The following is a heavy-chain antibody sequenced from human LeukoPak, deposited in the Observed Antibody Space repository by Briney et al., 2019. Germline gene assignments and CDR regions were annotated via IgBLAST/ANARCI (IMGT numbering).Heavy chain of an antibody. J-gene: IGHJ6*02. V-gene: IGHV1-69*13. CDR3: ARFNWDILHYYYGMDV. D-gene: IGHD2-15*01. CDR1: GGTFSSYA. Sequence: SVKVSCKASGGTFSSYAISWVRQAPGQGLEWMGGIIPIFGTANYAQKFQGRVTITADESTSTAYMELSSLRSEDTAVYYCARFNWDILHYYYGMDVWGQGTTVTVSS. CDR2: IIPIFGTA.